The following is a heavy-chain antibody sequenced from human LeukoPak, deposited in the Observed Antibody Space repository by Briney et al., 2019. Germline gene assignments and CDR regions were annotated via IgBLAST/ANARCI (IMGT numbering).Heavy chain of an antibody. J-gene: IGHJ4*02. D-gene: IGHD6-19*01. CDR3: ARELYSSGWEGSDY. CDR2: INPNSGGT. V-gene: IGHV1-2*02. CDR1: GGTFTSDI. Sequence: ASVKVSCKTSGGTFTSDIISWVRQAPGQGLEWMGWINPNSGGTNYAQKFQGRVTMTRDTSISTAYMELSRLRSDDTAVYYCARELYSSGWEGSDYWGQGTLVTVSS.